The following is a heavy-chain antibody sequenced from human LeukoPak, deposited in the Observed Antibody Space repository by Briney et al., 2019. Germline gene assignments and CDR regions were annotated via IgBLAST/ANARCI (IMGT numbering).Heavy chain of an antibody. J-gene: IGHJ4*02. D-gene: IGHD3-3*01. CDR1: GFTSSTDS. V-gene: IGHV3-21*01. Sequence: GGSLRLSCAASGFTSSTDSMNWVRQAPGQGLEWVSSISSSGDFIYYADSVKGRFTISRDNAENSLYLQMNSLRAEDTAVYYCARVRGAISYSDYWGQGTLVTVSS. CDR2: ISSSGDFI. CDR3: ARVRGAISYSDY.